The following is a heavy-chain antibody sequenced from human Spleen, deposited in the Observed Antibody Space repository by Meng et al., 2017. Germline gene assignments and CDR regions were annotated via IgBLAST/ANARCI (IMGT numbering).Heavy chain of an antibody. CDR2: VRSVTKSYAT. J-gene: IGHJ5*02. D-gene: IGHD2/OR15-2a*01. CDR3: TRYYFDP. V-gene: IGHV3-73*01. CDR1: GFSLSGSA. Sequence: GESLKISCVASGFSLSGSAIHWVRQASGRGLEWVGHVRSVTKSYATAYAASVKGRFTISRDDSKNTAYLQMNSLKIEDTAVYYCTRYYFDPWGQGTLVTVS.